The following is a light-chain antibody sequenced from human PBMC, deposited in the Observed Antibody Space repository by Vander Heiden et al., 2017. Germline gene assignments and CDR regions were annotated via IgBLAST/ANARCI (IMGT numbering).Light chain of an antibody. J-gene: IGKJ2*01. V-gene: IGKV3-11*01. CDR3: QQGSSWPFT. CDR1: QSVSSY. CDR2: AAS. Sequence: EIVLTQSPATLSLSPGERATLSCRASQSVSSYLGWYQQKPGQAPRLLIYAASTRATGIPARFRGGGSGTDFTLTISSLEPEDFAVYYCQQGSSWPFTFGQGTKLEIK.